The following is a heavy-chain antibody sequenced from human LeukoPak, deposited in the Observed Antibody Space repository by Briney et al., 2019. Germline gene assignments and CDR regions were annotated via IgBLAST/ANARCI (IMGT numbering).Heavy chain of an antibody. Sequence: GGSLRHSCAASGFTFSSYAMSWVRQAPGKGLEWVSTISGSGGSTYYADSVKGRFTISRDISKNTLFLQMNSLRADDTAVYYCAKAKYSSSSDLLDYWGQGTLVTVSS. J-gene: IGHJ4*02. CDR2: ISGSGGST. V-gene: IGHV3-23*01. CDR1: GFTFSSYA. D-gene: IGHD6-6*01. CDR3: AKAKYSSSSDLLDY.